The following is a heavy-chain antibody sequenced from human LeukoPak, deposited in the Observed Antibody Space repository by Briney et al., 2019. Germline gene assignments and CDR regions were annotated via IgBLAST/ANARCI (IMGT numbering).Heavy chain of an antibody. Sequence: PSETLSLTCAVSGGSISTSNYYWGWIRQPPGKGLEWIGEINHSGSTNYNPSLKSRVTISVDTSKNQFSLKLSSVTAADTAVYYCARYRGVSSGWYRGFYFDYWGQGTLVTVSS. CDR3: ARYRGVSSGWYRGFYFDY. V-gene: IGHV4-39*07. D-gene: IGHD6-19*01. CDR1: GGSISTSNYY. J-gene: IGHJ4*02. CDR2: INHSGST.